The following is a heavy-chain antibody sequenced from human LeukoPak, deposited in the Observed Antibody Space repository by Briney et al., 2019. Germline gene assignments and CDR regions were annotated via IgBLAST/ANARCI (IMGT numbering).Heavy chain of an antibody. CDR1: GFTFSSYV. D-gene: IGHD5-18*01. Sequence: GGSLRLSCAASGFTFSSYVMSWVRQAPGKGLEWVSTIIGSGGSTYYADSVKGRFTISRDNSKNTLYLQMNSLRAEDTAVYYCAKGGYTQIDYGMDVWGKGTTVTVSS. V-gene: IGHV3-23*01. J-gene: IGHJ6*04. CDR2: IIGSGGST. CDR3: AKGGYTQIDYGMDV.